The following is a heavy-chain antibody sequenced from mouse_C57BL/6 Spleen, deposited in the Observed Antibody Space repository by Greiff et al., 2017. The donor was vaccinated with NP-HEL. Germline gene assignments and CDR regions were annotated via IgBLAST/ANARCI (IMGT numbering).Heavy chain of an antibody. CDR2: IDPEDGET. V-gene: IGHV14-2*01. CDR3: ARRRYGSSYAAMDY. CDR1: GFNIKDYY. Sequence: DVKLQESGAELVKPGASVKLSCTASGFNIKDYYMHWVKQRTEQGLEWIGRIDPEDGETKYAPKFQGKATITADTSSNTAYLQLSSLTSEDTAVYYCARRRYGSSYAAMDYWGQGTSVTVSS. J-gene: IGHJ4*01. D-gene: IGHD1-1*01.